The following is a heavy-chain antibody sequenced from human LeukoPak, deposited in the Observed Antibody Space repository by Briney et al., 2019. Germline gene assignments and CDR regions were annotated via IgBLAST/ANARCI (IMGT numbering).Heavy chain of an antibody. CDR2: IYYSGST. D-gene: IGHD4-11*01. Sequence: SQPLSLTCTVSGGSISSGGYYWSWIRQHPGKGLEWIGYIYYSGSTYYNPSLKSRVTISVDTSKNQFSLKLSSVTAADTAVYYCARNYNDYNNWFDPWGQGTLVTVSS. CDR3: ARNYNDYNNWFDP. J-gene: IGHJ5*02. V-gene: IGHV4-31*03. CDR1: GGSISSGGYY.